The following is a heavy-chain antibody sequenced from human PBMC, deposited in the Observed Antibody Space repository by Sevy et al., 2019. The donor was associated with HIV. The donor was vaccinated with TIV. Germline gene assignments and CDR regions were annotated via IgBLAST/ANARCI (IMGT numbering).Heavy chain of an antibody. V-gene: IGHV1-18*01. Sequence: ASVKVSCKASGYTFTRYGITWVRQARGQGLEWMGWTSAYNGNTNYAQKVQGRVTMTTDISTSTAYMELRSLRSDDTAMYYCARDRNNYDSSGYPKGMDVWGQGTTVTVSS. D-gene: IGHD3-22*01. CDR1: GYTFTRYG. J-gene: IGHJ6*02. CDR2: TSAYNGNT. CDR3: ARDRNNYDSSGYPKGMDV.